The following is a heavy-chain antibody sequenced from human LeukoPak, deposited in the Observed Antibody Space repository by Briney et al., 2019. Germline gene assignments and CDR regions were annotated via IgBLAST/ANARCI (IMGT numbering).Heavy chain of an antibody. CDR3: ARGGRYSSSWLSPHSANYFDY. CDR2: INHSGST. Sequence: SETLSLTCAVYGGSFSGYYWSWIRQPPGKGLEWIGEINHSGSTNYNPSLKSRVTISVDTSKNQFSLKLSSVTAADTAVYYCARGGRYSSSWLSPHSANYFDYWGQGTLVTVSS. D-gene: IGHD6-13*01. CDR1: GGSFSGYY. V-gene: IGHV4-34*01. J-gene: IGHJ4*02.